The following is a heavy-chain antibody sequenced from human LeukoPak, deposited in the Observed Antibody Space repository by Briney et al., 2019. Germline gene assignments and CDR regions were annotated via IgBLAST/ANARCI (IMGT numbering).Heavy chain of an antibody. Sequence: GASVKVSCKASGGTFSSYAISWVRQAPGQGLEWMGWINAGNGNTKYSQKFQGRVTITRDTSASTAHMELSSLRSEDTAVYYCAREEGGLGFDYWGQGTLVTVSS. CDR1: GGTFSSYA. CDR2: INAGNGNT. D-gene: IGHD3-16*01. J-gene: IGHJ4*02. CDR3: AREEGGLGFDY. V-gene: IGHV1-3*01.